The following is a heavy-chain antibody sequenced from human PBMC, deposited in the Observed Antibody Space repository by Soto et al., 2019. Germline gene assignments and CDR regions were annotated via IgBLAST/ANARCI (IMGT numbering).Heavy chain of an antibody. J-gene: IGHJ4*02. CDR1: GFTFSSYG. D-gene: IGHD6-19*01. V-gene: IGHV3-30*18. CDR2: ISYDGSNK. CDR3: AKVFRPYSSGWPFDY. Sequence: VQLVESGGGVVQPGRSLRLSCAASGFTFSSYGMHWVRQAPGKGLEWVAVISYDGSNKYYADSVKGRFTISRDNSKNTLYLQMNSLRAEDTAVYYCAKVFRPYSSGWPFDYWGQGTLVTVSS.